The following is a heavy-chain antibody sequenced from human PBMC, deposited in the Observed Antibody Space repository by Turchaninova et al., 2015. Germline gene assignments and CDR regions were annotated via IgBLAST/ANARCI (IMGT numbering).Heavy chain of an antibody. V-gene: IGHV4-39*01. D-gene: IGHD5-12*01. J-gene: IGHJ3*01. Sequence: QLQLQESGPGLVKPSETLSLTCTVSGGSITNDNYYWGWIRQPPGKGLEWIGNISYSVGAYPSPSLRRRVTLSVDTSKNQFSLKLPSATAADTAVYYCARMGYSGYDQPHSYAFDFWGQGTMVTVSS. CDR3: ARMGYSGYDQPHSYAFDF. CDR1: GGSITNDNYY. CDR2: ISYSVGA.